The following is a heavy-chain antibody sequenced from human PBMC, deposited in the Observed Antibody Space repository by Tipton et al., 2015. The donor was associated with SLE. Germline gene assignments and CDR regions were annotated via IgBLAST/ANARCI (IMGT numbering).Heavy chain of an antibody. CDR1: GYSITSGHY. D-gene: IGHD1-26*01. J-gene: IGHJ4*02. V-gene: IGHV4-38-2*02. CDR2: IYHSDSI. CDR3: ARDSLGFDY. Sequence: TLSLTCTVSGYSITSGHYWGWIRQPPGKGLEWIGRIYHSDSIYYNPSLKSRVTISVDTSKNQFSLRLSSVTAADTAVYYCARDSLGFDYWGQGTRVTVSS.